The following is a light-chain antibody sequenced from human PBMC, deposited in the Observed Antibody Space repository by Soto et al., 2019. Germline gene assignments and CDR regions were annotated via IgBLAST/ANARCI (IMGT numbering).Light chain of an antibody. CDR1: QSVSSYY. J-gene: IGKJ2*01. CDR3: QQYGSSPT. V-gene: IGKV3-20*01. CDR2: AAS. Sequence: EIVLTQSPGTLSLSPGERATLPCRASQSVSSYYLAWYQQKPGQAPRLLIYAASSRATGIPDRFSGSGSGTDFTLTISRLEPEDFVVYYCQQYGSSPTFGQGTKLEIK.